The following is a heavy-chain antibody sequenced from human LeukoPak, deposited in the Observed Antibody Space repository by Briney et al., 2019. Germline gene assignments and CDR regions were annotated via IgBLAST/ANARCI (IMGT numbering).Heavy chain of an antibody. D-gene: IGHD3-10*01. J-gene: IGHJ4*02. CDR2: IYSGGTT. Sequence: GGSRRLSCAASELTVSTNYINWVRQAPGKGLEWVSAIYSGGTTYYADSVKGRFTIFRDTSKNTLYLQMNSLRAEGTAVYYCARDKFRGYFDYWGQGTLVTVSS. CDR1: ELTVSTNY. CDR3: ARDKFRGYFDY. V-gene: IGHV3-66*01.